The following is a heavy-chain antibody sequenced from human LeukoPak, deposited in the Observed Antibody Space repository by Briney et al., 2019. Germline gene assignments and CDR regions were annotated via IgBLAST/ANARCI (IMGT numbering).Heavy chain of an antibody. CDR1: GFTFSSYG. CDR2: ISWNSGSI. Sequence: GGSLRLSCAASGFTFSSYGMSWVRQAPGKGLEWVSGISWNSGSIGYADSVKGRFTISRDNAKNSLYLQMNSLRAEDTALYYCAKDYLGFGELLVYAFDIWGQGTMVTVSS. V-gene: IGHV3-9*01. J-gene: IGHJ3*02. D-gene: IGHD3-10*01. CDR3: AKDYLGFGELLVYAFDI.